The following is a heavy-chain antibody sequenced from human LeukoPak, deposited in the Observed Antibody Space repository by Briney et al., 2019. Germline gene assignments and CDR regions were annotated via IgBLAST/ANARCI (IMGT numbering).Heavy chain of an antibody. CDR2: ISSSSSYI. CDR3: ARGVSDYDAFDY. D-gene: IGHD5-12*01. V-gene: IGHV3-21*01. Sequence: PGGSLRLSCAASGFTFSSYSMNWVRQAPGKGLEWVSSISSSSSYIYYADSVKGRFTISRDNAMNSLYLQMNSLRAEDTAVYYCARGVSDYDAFDYWGQGTLVTVYS. CDR1: GFTFSSYS. J-gene: IGHJ4*02.